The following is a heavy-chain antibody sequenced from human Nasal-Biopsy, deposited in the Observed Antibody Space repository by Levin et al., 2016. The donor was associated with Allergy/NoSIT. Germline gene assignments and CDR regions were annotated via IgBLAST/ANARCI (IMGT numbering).Heavy chain of an antibody. J-gene: IGHJ6*02. V-gene: IGHV3-33*01. CDR1: GFTFSDSG. CDR3: ARGRDYGDFYRTIMDV. Sequence: GGSLRLSCLASGFTFSDSGMHWVRQAPGKGLEWVAVIWYDGTTEYYADSVRGRFTTSRENAENTLYLEMNSLRVDDSAVYYCARGRDYGDFYRTIMDVWGQGTTVTVSS. D-gene: IGHD4-17*01. CDR2: IWYDGTTE.